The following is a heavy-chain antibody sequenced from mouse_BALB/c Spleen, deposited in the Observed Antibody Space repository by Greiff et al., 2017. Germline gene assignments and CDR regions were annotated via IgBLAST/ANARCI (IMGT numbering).Heavy chain of an antibody. CDR1: GFTFSDYY. CDR3: ARDQGYGNYSFAY. Sequence: EVKLMESGGGLVKPGGSLKLSCAASGFTFSDYYMYWVRQTPEKRLEWVATISDGGSYTYYPDSVKGRFTISRDNAKNNLYLQMSSLKSEDTAMYYCARDQGYGNYSFAYWGQGTLVTVSA. J-gene: IGHJ3*01. V-gene: IGHV5-4*02. D-gene: IGHD2-1*01. CDR2: ISDGGSYT.